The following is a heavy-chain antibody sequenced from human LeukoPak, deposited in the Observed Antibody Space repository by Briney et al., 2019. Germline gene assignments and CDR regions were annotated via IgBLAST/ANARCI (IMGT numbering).Heavy chain of an antibody. CDR1: GFTFSNNW. D-gene: IGHD3-10*01. Sequence: PGGSLRLSCAASGFTFSNNWMSWVRQAPGKGLECVANIKKDGSEKYYINSVKGRFTISRDNAKNTLYLQMNSLRAEDTSVYYCTRGYAGIDYWGRGALVTVSS. J-gene: IGHJ4*02. CDR3: TRGYAGIDY. CDR2: IKKDGSEK. V-gene: IGHV3-7*04.